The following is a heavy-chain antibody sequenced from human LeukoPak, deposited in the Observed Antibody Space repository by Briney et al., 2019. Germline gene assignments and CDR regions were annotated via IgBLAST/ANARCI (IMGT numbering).Heavy chain of an antibody. CDR1: GGSISSYY. J-gene: IGHJ4*02. Sequence: SETLSLTCTVSGGSISSYYWSWIRQPPGKGLEWIGSIYYSGSTYYNPSLKSRVTISVDTSKNQFSLKLSSVTAADTAVYYCARLGDYGDWYYWGQGTLVTVSS. CDR2: IYYSGST. D-gene: IGHD4-17*01. CDR3: ARLGDYGDWYY. V-gene: IGHV4-39*07.